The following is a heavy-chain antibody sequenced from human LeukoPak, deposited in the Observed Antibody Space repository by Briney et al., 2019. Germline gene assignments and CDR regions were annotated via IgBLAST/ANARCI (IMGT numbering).Heavy chain of an antibody. CDR3: ARVGGGNTVSFDY. CDR1: GFAFSSYS. D-gene: IGHD4-17*01. V-gene: IGHV3-21*01. J-gene: IGHJ4*02. Sequence: RGGSLRLSCAASGFAFSSYSMNWVRQAPGKGLEWVSSISSSSYIYYADSVKGRFTISRDNAKNSLYLQMNSLRAEYTAVYYCARVGGGNTVSFDYWGQGTLVTVSS. CDR2: ISSSSYI.